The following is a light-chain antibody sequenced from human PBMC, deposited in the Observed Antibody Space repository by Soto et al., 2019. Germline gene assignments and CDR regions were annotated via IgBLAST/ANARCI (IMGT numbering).Light chain of an antibody. J-gene: IGKJ1*01. CDR1: QSINTW. V-gene: IGKV1-5*03. Sequence: DIQMTQSPSTLSASVGDRVTITCRASQSINTWLAWYQQRPGKAPKLLIYKASGLESGVPSRFSGSGSGTEFTLSISSLEPDDFATYYCQQYDSYPRTFGQGTKVEIK. CDR2: KAS. CDR3: QQYDSYPRT.